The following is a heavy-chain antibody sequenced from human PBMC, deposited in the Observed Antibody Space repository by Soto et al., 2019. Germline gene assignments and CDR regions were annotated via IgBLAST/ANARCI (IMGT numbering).Heavy chain of an antibody. Sequence: QVQLQQWGAGLLKPSETLSLTCAVYGGSFSGYYWSWIRQPPGKGPEWIGEINHSGSTNYNPSLKSRVTISVDTSKNQFSLKLSSVTAADTAVYYCARVRGSSWYVGQHYFDYWGQGTLVTVSS. D-gene: IGHD6-13*01. J-gene: IGHJ4*02. CDR1: GGSFSGYY. CDR2: INHSGST. CDR3: ARVRGSSWYVGQHYFDY. V-gene: IGHV4-34*01.